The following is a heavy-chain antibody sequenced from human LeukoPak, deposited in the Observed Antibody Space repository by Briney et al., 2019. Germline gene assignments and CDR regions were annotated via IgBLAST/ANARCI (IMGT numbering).Heavy chain of an antibody. D-gene: IGHD1-26*01. J-gene: IGHJ4*02. V-gene: IGHV3-7*01. CDR1: GFPFSGYW. CDR3: ARDHRGGSYGDY. CDR2: INQDGSEE. Sequence: PGGSLRLSCAASGFPFSGYWMSWVRQAPGKGLEWVANINQDGSEEYYVDSVKGRFTISRDNAKNSLFPQMNSLRAEDTAVYYCARDHRGGSYGDYWGQGTLVTVSS.